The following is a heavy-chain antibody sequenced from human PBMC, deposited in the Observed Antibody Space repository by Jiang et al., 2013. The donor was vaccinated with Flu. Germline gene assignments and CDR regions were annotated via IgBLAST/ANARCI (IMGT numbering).Heavy chain of an antibody. CDR2: IYHSGSS. CDR3: ARVGRYSGFEVLFFDY. J-gene: IGHJ4*02. CDR1: GGSISSRNSC. V-gene: IGHV4-39*07. D-gene: IGHD5-12*01. Sequence: GSGLVKPSETLSLTCSVSGGSISSRNSCWGWIRQSPGKGLEWIGSIYHSGSSYYSPSLKNRVTISLDSTKNHFSLKLSSVTAADTAVYFCARVGRYSGFEVLFFDYWGQGVLVTVSS.